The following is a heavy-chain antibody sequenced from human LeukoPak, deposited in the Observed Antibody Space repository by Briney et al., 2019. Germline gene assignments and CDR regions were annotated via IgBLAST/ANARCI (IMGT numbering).Heavy chain of an antibody. CDR2: INSDGSST. CDR1: GFTFSSYW. V-gene: IGHV3-74*01. CDR3: AKQVEASVAGTGVAFNI. D-gene: IGHD6-19*01. J-gene: IGHJ3*02. Sequence: GGSLRLSCAASGFTFSSYWMHWVRQAPGKGLVCVSRINSDGSSTGYADSVKGRFTISRDNAKNTLYLQMNSLRVEDTAVYYCAKQVEASVAGTGVAFNIWGQGTMVTVSS.